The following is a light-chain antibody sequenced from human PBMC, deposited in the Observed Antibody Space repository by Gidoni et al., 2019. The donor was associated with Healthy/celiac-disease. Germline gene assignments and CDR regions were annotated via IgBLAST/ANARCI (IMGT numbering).Light chain of an antibody. Sequence: SYELTQPPSVSVSPGQPARITCSGDALPKQYAYWYQQKPGQAPVLVIYKDSERPSGIPERFSGSSSGTTVTLTTSGVQAEDEADYYCQSADSSGTYVFGTGTKVTVL. CDR1: ALPKQY. V-gene: IGLV3-25*02. CDR3: QSADSSGTYV. CDR2: KDS. J-gene: IGLJ1*01.